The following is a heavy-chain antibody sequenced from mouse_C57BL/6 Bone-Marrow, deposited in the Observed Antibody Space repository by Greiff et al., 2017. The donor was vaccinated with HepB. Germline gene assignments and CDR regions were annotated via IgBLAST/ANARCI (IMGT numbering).Heavy chain of an antibody. V-gene: IGHV1-63*01. Sequence: QVQLKESGAELVRPGTSVKMSCKASGYTFTNYWIGWAKQRPGHGLEWIGDIYPGGGYTNYNEKFKGKATLTADKSSSPADMQFSSLTSEDSASYYCARGDGNYEGWFAYWGQGTLVTVSA. D-gene: IGHD2-1*01. CDR1: GYTFTNYW. J-gene: IGHJ3*01. CDR3: ARGDGNYEGWFAY. CDR2: IYPGGGYT.